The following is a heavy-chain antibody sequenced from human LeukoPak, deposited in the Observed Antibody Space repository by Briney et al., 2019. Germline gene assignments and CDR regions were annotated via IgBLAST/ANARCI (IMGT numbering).Heavy chain of an antibody. CDR3: ARQFDP. V-gene: IGHV4-39*07. J-gene: IGHJ5*02. Sequence: SETLSLTCTVSGGSITTSNYYWGWIRQPPGKGLEWIGNIYYSGTTYSNPSLRSRVTISVDTSKNQFSLKLSSVTAADTAVYYCARQFDPWGQGTLVTVSS. CDR2: IYYSGTT. CDR1: GGSITTSNYY.